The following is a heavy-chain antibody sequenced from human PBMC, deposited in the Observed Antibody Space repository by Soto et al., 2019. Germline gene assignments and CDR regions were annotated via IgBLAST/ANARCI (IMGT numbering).Heavy chain of an antibody. Sequence: PSETLSLTCTVSGGSISSYYWSWIRQPPGKGLEWIGYIYYSGSTNYNPSLKSRVTISVDTSKNQFSLKLSSVTAADTAVYYCARAGKGPSDPNYYYYYYMDVWGKGTTVTVSS. D-gene: IGHD1-26*01. CDR1: GGSISSYY. CDR3: ARAGKGPSDPNYYYYYYMDV. V-gene: IGHV4-59*01. CDR2: IYYSGST. J-gene: IGHJ6*03.